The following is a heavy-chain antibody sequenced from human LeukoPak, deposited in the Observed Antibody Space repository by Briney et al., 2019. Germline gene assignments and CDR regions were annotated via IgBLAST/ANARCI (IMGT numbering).Heavy chain of an antibody. V-gene: IGHV1-69*13. CDR3: VSPSLVYCSSTSCPTHPYYYYGMDV. Sequence: GASVKVSCKASGGTFSIYAISWVRQAPGQGLEWMGGIIPIFGTANYAQKFQGRVTITADESTSTAYMELSSLRSEDTAVYYCVSPSLVYCSSTSCPTHPYYYYGMDVWGQGTTVTVSS. CDR2: IIPIFGTA. D-gene: IGHD2-2*01. J-gene: IGHJ6*02. CDR1: GGTFSIYA.